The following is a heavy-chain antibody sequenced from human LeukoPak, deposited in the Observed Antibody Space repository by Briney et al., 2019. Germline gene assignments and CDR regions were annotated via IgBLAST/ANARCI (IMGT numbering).Heavy chain of an antibody. CDR3: ARNEL. CDR2: INQDGSQK. CDR1: GFTFRSYW. J-gene: IGHJ4*02. D-gene: IGHD1-7*01. V-gene: IGHV3-7*03. Sequence: QPGGSLRLSCAASGFTFRSYWMSWVRHAPGKGLEWVANINQDGSQKYYVDSVRGRFTISRDNAKNSLSLQMNSLRADDTAVYYCARNELWGQGTLVTVSS.